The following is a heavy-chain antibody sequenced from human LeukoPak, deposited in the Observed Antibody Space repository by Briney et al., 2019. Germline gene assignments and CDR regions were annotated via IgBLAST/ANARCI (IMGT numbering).Heavy chain of an antibody. D-gene: IGHD3-10*01. CDR3: ARGHGSGTYYNED. CDR2: ISGSGGST. J-gene: IGHJ4*02. V-gene: IGHV3-23*01. CDR1: GFTFSSYA. Sequence: GGSLRLSCAASGFTFSSYAMSWVRQAPGKGLEWVSAISGSGGSTYYTDSVKGRFAISRDNFKNTLYLQMNSLRAEDTAVYYCARGHGSGTYYNEDWGQGSLVTVAS.